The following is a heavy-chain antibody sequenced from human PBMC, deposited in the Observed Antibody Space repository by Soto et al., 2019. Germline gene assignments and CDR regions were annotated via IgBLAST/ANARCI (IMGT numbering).Heavy chain of an antibody. CDR1: GGSISSYY. V-gene: IGHV4-59*08. CDR3: ASTPATAHMRSFDY. J-gene: IGHJ4*02. D-gene: IGHD2-15*01. CDR2: IYYSGST. Sequence: SETLSPTCTVSGGSISSYYWSWIRQPPGKGLEWIGYIYYSGSTNYNPSLRSRVTISVDTSKNQFSLKLSSVTAADTAVYYCASTPATAHMRSFDYWGQGTLVTVSS.